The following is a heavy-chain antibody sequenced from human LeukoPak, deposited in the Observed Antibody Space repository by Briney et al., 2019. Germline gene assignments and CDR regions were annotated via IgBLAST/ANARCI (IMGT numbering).Heavy chain of an antibody. CDR1: GGSISSYY. CDR2: IYYSGST. Sequence: SETLSLTCTVSGGSISSYYWSWIRQPPGKGLEWIGYIYYSGSTNYKPSLKSRVTISVDTSKNQFSLKLSSVTAADTAVYYCARDSSTPGWFDPWGQGTLVTVSS. CDR3: ARDSSTPGWFDP. V-gene: IGHV4-59*01. D-gene: IGHD6-13*01. J-gene: IGHJ5*02.